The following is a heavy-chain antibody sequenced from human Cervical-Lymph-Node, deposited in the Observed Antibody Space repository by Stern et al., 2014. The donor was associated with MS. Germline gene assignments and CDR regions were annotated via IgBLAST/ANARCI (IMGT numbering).Heavy chain of an antibody. CDR2: ISYDVNHK. D-gene: IGHD2-8*01. V-gene: IGHV3-30*03. J-gene: IGHJ4*02. CDR1: GFTFSSYG. CDR3: ARDYEDTSMLFDH. Sequence: VQLLESGGAVVQPGRSLRLSCAASGFTFSSYGMHWVRQAPGKGLEWGTVISYDVNHKYYAASVKGRFTSSRDNSKNTLHLQMNSVTPDDTAIYYCARDYEDTSMLFDHWGQGTLVTVSS.